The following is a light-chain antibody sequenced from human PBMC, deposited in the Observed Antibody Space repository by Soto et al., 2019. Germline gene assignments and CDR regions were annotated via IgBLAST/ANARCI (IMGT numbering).Light chain of an antibody. CDR3: MQGTHWPYT. V-gene: IGKV2-30*01. Sequence: DAVLTQSPLSLPVTLGQPATISCRSSQGLASREGNTYLNWFQQRPGQSPRRLIYKVSNRDSGGPDKFSGSGSGTDFTLKISRVEAEDVGVYYGMQGTHWPYTFGQGTKLEIK. J-gene: IGKJ2*01. CDR1: QGLASREGNTY. CDR2: KVS.